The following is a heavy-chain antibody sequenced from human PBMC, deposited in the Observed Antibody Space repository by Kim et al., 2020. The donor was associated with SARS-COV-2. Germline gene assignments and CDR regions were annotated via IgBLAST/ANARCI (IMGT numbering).Heavy chain of an antibody. CDR3: ARGRMAVVEIYATPDDAVYA. CDR2: INHRGNA. Sequence: SETLSLTCGVYNESFTAYYWTWIRQPPGGGLQWIAEINHRGNANYNPLLNSRVTLSVDKSKSQLSLKLNSVTAADTAMCYCARGRMAVVEIYATPDDAVYAWGHGKMVTASS. V-gene: IGHV4-34*01. J-gene: IGHJ3*01. CDR1: NESFTAYY. D-gene: IGHD2-21*01.